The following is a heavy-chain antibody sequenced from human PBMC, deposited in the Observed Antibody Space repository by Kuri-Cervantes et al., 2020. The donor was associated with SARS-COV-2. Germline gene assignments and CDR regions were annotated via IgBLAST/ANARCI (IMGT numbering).Heavy chain of an antibody. CDR3: ARDHAVLRFLEDPMDV. Sequence: GGSLRLSCAASGFTFSTYAMSWVRQAPGEGLRWVSCISGSGDNTYYADSVKGRFTISRDNSKNTLYLQMNSLRAEDTAVYYCARDHAVLRFLEDPMDVWGQGATVTVSS. CDR1: GFTFSTYA. V-gene: IGHV3-23*01. D-gene: IGHD3-3*01. J-gene: IGHJ6*02. CDR2: ISGSGDNT.